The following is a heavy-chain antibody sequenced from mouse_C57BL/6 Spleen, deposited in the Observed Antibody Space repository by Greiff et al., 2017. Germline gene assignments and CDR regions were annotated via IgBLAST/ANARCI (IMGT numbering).Heavy chain of an antibody. J-gene: IGHJ4*01. CDR1: GYSITSGYY. CDR2: ISYDGSN. Sequence: EVKLMESGPGLVKPSQSLSLTCSVTGYSITSGYYWNWIRQFPGNKLEWMGYISYDGSNNYNPSLKNRISITRDTSKNQFFLKLNSVTTEDTATYYCAREEDHAMDYWGQGTSVTVSS. CDR3: AREEDHAMDY. V-gene: IGHV3-6*01.